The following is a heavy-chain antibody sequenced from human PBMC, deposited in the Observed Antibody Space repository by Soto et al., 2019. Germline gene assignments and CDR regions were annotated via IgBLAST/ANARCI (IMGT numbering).Heavy chain of an antibody. CDR1: GYTITRYY. CDR3: ARHKAFYYDNSGA. V-gene: IGHV1-8*01. Sequence: ASVTRSCKGFGYTITRYYINSVRPATGQGLEWMGWMNPNSGNTGYAQKFQGRVTMTRNTSINTAYLQWSRLKASDSAMYYCARHKAFYYDNSGAWGQGSLVTVSA. CDR2: MNPNSGNT. J-gene: IGHJ5*02. D-gene: IGHD3-22*01.